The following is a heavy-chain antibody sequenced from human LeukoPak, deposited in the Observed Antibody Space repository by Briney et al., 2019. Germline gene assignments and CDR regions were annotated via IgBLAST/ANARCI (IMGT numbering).Heavy chain of an antibody. Sequence: GESLKISCKGSGYSFTSYWIGWVRQMPGKGLEWMGIIYPGDSDTRYSPSFQGQVTISADKSISTAYLQWSSLKASDTAMYYCARREVVSWSGIGNWFDPWGQGTLVTVPS. CDR3: ARREVVSWSGIGNWFDP. CDR1: GYSFTSYW. V-gene: IGHV5-51*01. CDR2: IYPGDSDT. D-gene: IGHD6-13*01. J-gene: IGHJ5*02.